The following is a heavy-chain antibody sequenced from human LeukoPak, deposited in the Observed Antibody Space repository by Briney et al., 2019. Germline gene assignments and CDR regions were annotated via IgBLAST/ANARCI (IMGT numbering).Heavy chain of an antibody. V-gene: IGHV4-39*01. CDR2: IYYSGST. CDR1: GASISSSSYY. Sequence: KSSETLPLTCTVSGASISSSSYYWGWIRQPPGRGLEWIGTIYYSGSTHYNASLKSRVTISVDTSKNQLSLKLSSVTAADTAVYYCARQPNYYDSSGYYIIAYHFDYWGQGTLVTVSS. D-gene: IGHD3-22*01. CDR3: ARQPNYYDSSGYYIIAYHFDY. J-gene: IGHJ4*02.